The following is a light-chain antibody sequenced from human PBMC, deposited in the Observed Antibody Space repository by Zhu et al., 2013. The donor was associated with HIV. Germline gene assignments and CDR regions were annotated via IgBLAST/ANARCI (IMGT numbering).Light chain of an antibody. CDR1: QSVSSTY. V-gene: IGKV3-20*01. CDR2: AAS. J-gene: IGKJ4*01. Sequence: EIVLTQSPGTLSLSPGEKATLSCRASQSVSSTYLAWHQQKPGQAPRLLIHAASRRATGVPERFSGSGSGAEFTLTISRLEPEDFAVYYCQHYGSSPLTFGGGPTVEIK. CDR3: QHYGSSPLT.